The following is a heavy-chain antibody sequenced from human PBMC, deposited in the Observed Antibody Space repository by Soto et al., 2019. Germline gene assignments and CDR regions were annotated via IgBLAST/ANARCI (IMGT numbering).Heavy chain of an antibody. Sequence: SETLSLTCAVYGGSFSGYYWSWIRQPPGKGLEWIGEINHSGSTNYNPSLKSRVTISVDTSKNQFSLKLSSVTAADTAVYYCARGPIYYGSGSYHHYYYYGMAVWGQGTTVT. D-gene: IGHD3-10*01. CDR1: GGSFSGYY. CDR3: ARGPIYYGSGSYHHYYYYGMAV. V-gene: IGHV4-34*01. J-gene: IGHJ6*02. CDR2: INHSGST.